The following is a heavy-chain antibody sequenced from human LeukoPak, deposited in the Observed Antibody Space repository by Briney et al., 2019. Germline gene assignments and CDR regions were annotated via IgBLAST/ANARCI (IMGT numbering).Heavy chain of an antibody. CDR1: GYSFTSYY. J-gene: IGHJ6*02. D-gene: IGHD3-22*01. Sequence: GASVKVSCKASGYSFTSYYMRWVRQAPGQGLEWMGIINPRGGSTSYAQKFQGRVTMTRDTSTSTVYMELSSLRSEDTAVYYCARGERDYDSSGYHYYYYGMDVWGQGTTVTVSS. V-gene: IGHV1-46*01. CDR2: INPRGGST. CDR3: ARGERDYDSSGYHYYYYGMDV.